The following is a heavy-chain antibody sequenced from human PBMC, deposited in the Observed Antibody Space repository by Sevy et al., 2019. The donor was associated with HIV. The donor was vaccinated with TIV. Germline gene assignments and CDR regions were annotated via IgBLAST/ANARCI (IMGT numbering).Heavy chain of an antibody. CDR1: GFTVSSKY. CDR2: IYSGGTT. Sequence: GGSLRLSCAASGFTVSSKYMSWVRQAPGKGLEWVSVIYSGGTTYYADSVKGRFTISRDNSQNTLWLQMNSLRAEDTAVYYCAGAPRYYYYGMDVWGQWTTVTVSS. J-gene: IGHJ6*02. V-gene: IGHV3-53*01. CDR3: AGAPRYYYYGMDV.